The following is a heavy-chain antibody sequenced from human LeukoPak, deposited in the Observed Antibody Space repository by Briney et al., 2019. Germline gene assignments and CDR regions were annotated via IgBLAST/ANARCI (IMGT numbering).Heavy chain of an antibody. CDR2: ISGNSDYI. J-gene: IGHJ2*01. V-gene: IGHV3-21*01. CDR1: GFSFSSYS. CDR3: ARAEYFDL. Sequence: GGSLRLSCASSGFSFSSYSMTWVRQAPGKGLEWVSSISGNSDYIFYADSVKGRFTISRENAKNSLYLQMNSLRAGDTAVYYCARAEYFDLWGRGTLVTVSS.